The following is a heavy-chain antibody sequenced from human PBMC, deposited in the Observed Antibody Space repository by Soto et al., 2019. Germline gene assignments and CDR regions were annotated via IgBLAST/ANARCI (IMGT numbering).Heavy chain of an antibody. J-gene: IGHJ6*02. D-gene: IGHD5-18*01. Sequence: GGSLRLSCAASGFTFSSYAMHWVRQAPGKGLEWVAVISYDGSNKYYADSVKGRFTISRDNSKNTLYLQMNSLRAEDTAVYYCARDSGPEDTAIWALRYYYGMDVWGQGTTVTVSS. CDR2: ISYDGSNK. CDR1: GFTFSSYA. V-gene: IGHV3-30-3*01. CDR3: ARDSGPEDTAIWALRYYYGMDV.